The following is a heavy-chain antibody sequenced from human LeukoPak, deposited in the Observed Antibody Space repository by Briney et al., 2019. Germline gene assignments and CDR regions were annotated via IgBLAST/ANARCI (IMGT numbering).Heavy chain of an antibody. J-gene: IGHJ5*01. CDR2: IIPVFGTT. V-gene: IGHV1-69*06. Sequence: SVKVSCKASGGTFSNYAIHWVRQAPGQGLEWMGRIIPVFGTTNCAQKFQGRVTITADKSTSTAYMELSSLRSEDTAVYYCAKVGSKWYDFWGQGTLVTVSS. CDR3: AKVGSKWYDF. CDR1: GGTFSNYA.